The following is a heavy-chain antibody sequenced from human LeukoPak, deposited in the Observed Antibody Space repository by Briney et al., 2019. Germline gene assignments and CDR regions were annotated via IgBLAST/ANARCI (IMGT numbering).Heavy chain of an antibody. D-gene: IGHD3-22*01. Sequence: GSLRLSCAASGFTFSSYAMSWVRQAPGKGLEWVSAISGSGGSTYYADSVKGRFTISRDNSKNTLYLQMNSLRAEDTAVYYCAKVSVTMIVVVTSDAFDIWGQGTMVTVSS. V-gene: IGHV3-23*01. J-gene: IGHJ3*02. CDR3: AKVSVTMIVVVTSDAFDI. CDR1: GFTFSSYA. CDR2: ISGSGGST.